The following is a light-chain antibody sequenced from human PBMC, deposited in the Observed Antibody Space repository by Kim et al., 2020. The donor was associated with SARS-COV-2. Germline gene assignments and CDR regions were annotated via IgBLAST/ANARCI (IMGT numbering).Light chain of an antibody. Sequence: SYELTQPPSVSVSPGQTASITCSGDKLGDKCASWYQQKPGQSPVVVIFRDNRRPSGIPERFSGSNSGNTATLTISGTQAMDEADYYCQAWDSSIYVFGTGTKVTVL. CDR3: QAWDSSIYV. CDR2: RDN. J-gene: IGLJ1*01. CDR1: KLGDKC. V-gene: IGLV3-1*01.